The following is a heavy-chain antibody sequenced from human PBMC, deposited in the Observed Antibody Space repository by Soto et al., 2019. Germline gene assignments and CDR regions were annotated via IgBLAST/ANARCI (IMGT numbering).Heavy chain of an antibody. CDR1: GYTFSDYY. CDR3: AREPAAAKPEGVDF. CDR2: SNPNSGGT. D-gene: IGHD2-2*01. Sequence: QVQLVQSGAEVRKPGASGKVSCKASGYTFSDYYIHWVRQAPGQGLEWMGWSNPNSGGTKYEPKFQGGVTMTRDTSITTSYMELSRLRSGDTAVYYCAREPAAAKPEGVDFWGQGTLVTVSS. V-gene: IGHV1-2*02. J-gene: IGHJ4*02.